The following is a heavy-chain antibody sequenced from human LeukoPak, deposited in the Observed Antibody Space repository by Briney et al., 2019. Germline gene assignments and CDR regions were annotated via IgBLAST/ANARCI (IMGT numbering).Heavy chain of an antibody. CDR2: ISDSGGST. CDR3: AKGGAVSSKSITLVRGTRRYYYYMDV. J-gene: IGHJ6*03. D-gene: IGHD3-10*01. V-gene: IGHV3-23*01. Sequence: PGGSLRLSCAASGFTFSSYGMSWVRQAPGKGLEWVSVISDSGGSTYYADSVKGRFTISRDNSKDTLYLQMNSLRAEDTAVYYCAKGGAVSSKSITLVRGTRRYYYYMDVWGKGTTVTISS. CDR1: GFTFSSYG.